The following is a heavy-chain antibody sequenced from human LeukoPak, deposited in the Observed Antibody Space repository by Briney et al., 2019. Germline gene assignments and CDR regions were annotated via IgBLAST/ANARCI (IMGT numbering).Heavy chain of an antibody. CDR3: AKPGGFFLYYMDV. Sequence: KPSETLPLTCAVSGGPFSGYYWTWIRQSPGKGLEWIGEIDHSGGTHNNPSLRSRVTISVDTSKSQFSLKLTSVTAADTGVYYCAKPGGFFLYYMDVWGKGTTVTVSS. J-gene: IGHJ6*03. CDR2: IDHSGGT. CDR1: GGPFSGYY. V-gene: IGHV4-34*01. D-gene: IGHD1-14*01.